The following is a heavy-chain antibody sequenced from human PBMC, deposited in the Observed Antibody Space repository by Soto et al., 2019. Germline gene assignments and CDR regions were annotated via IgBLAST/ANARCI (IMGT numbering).Heavy chain of an antibody. CDR2: IKQDGREK. V-gene: IGHV3-7*01. CDR3: TKVVGLAGQD. CDR1: GLTFSNDW. J-gene: IGHJ4*02. Sequence: EVQLEESGGTLVQPGGSLRLSCAASGLTFSNDWMSWVRQAPGKGLEWVANIKQDGREKYYVDSVRGRFTISRDNAKNSLYLQMSSLRAEDTAVYYCTKVVGLAGQDWGQGTLVTVSS. D-gene: IGHD6-19*01.